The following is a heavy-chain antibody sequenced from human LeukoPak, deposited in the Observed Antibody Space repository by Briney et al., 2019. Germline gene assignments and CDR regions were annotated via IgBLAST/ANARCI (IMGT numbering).Heavy chain of an antibody. D-gene: IGHD2-21*02. V-gene: IGHV3-30*18. Sequence: GGSLRLSCAASGFTFTSYSMNWVRQAPGKGLEWVAVISYDGSNKYYADSVKGRFTISRDNSKNTLYLQMNSLRAEDTAVYYSAKDGHIVVVTAILYFDYWGQGTLVTVSS. CDR1: GFTFTSYS. J-gene: IGHJ4*02. CDR2: ISYDGSNK. CDR3: AKDGHIVVVTAILYFDY.